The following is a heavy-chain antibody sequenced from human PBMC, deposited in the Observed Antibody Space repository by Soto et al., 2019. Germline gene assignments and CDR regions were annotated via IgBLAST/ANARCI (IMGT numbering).Heavy chain of an antibody. CDR2: IKPDGSAK. J-gene: IGHJ5*02. V-gene: IGHV3-7*04. CDR1: GFTFSNSY. CDR3: AKAGYAA. Sequence: EVQLVESGGGLVQPGGSLRLSCAVSGFTFSNSYMNWVRQAPGKGLEWVATIKPDGSAKYYVDSVKGRFTISRDNAKNSRFLQMNPLRADDTANYYWAKAGYAAWGRGTFVTVSP. D-gene: IGHD5-12*01.